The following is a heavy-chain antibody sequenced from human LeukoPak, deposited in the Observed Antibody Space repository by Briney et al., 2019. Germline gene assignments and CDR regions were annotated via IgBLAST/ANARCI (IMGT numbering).Heavy chain of an antibody. V-gene: IGHV1-2*02. CDR2: INPNSGGT. Sequence: ASVKVSCKASGYTFTGYYMHWVRQAPGQGLEWMGWINPNSGGTNYAQKFQGRVTMTRDTSISTAYMELSGLRSDDTAVYYCAREFLEANYFDYRGQGTLVTVSS. J-gene: IGHJ4*02. D-gene: IGHD5-24*01. CDR3: AREFLEANYFDY. CDR1: GYTFTGYY.